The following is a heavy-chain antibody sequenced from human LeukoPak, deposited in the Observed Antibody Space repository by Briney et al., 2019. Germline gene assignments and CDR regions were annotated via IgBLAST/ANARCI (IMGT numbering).Heavy chain of an antibody. CDR2: MNPNSGNA. CDR3: ARGGPKRRYGYNPEFDY. Sequence: ASVKVSCKASGYTFTSYDINWVRQATGQGLEWMGWMNPNSGNAGYAQKFQGRVTITRNTSISTAYMELSSLRSEDTAVYYCARGGPKRRYGYNPEFDYWGQGTLVTVSS. V-gene: IGHV1-8*03. D-gene: IGHD5-24*01. J-gene: IGHJ4*02. CDR1: GYTFTSYD.